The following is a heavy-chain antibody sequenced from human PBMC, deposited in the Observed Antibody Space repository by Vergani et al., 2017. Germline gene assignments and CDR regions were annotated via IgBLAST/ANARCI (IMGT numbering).Heavy chain of an antibody. D-gene: IGHD4-17*01. Sequence: QVQLVQSGAEVKKPGSSVKVSCKASGGTFSSYAISWVRQAPGQGLEWMGGIIPIFGTANYAQKFQGRVTITADEATSTAYMELSSLRSEDTAVYYWARGDYGDYVLPAPVDYWGQGTLVTVSS. J-gene: IGHJ4*02. CDR1: GGTFSSYA. V-gene: IGHV1-69*01. CDR2: IIPIFGTA. CDR3: ARGDYGDYVLPAPVDY.